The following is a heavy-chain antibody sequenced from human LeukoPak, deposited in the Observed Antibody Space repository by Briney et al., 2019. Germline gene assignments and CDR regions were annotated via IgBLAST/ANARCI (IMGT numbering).Heavy chain of an antibody. CDR3: ARDAAGDPPGINY. D-gene: IGHD7-27*01. CDR1: GFTFSSYS. CDR2: ISNSSSYI. V-gene: IGHV3-21*01. J-gene: IGHJ4*02. Sequence: GGSLRLSCAASGFTFSSYSMNWVRQAPGKGLKWVSSISNSSSYIYSPDSVTGRLTISRDNAKNSLYLQMNSLRAEDTAVYYCARDAAGDPPGINYWGQGALVTVSS.